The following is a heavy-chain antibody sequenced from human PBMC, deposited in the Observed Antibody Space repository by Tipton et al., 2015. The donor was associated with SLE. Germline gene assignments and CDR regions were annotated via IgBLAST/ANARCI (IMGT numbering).Heavy chain of an antibody. CDR2: INPNSGGT. J-gene: IGHJ3*02. D-gene: IGHD3-9*01. V-gene: IGHV1-2*02. CDR3: ASRYDILTGYYDEAVDI. Sequence: QLVQSGAEVKKPGASVKVSCKASGYTFTGYYMHWVRQAPGQGLEWMGWINPNSGGTNYAQKFQGRVTMTRDTSISTAYMELSRLRSDDTAVYYCASRYDILTGYYDEAVDIWGQGTMDTVSA. CDR1: GYTFTGYY.